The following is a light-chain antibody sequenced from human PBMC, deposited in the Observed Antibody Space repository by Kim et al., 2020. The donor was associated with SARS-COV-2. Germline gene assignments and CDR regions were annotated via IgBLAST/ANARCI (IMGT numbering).Light chain of an antibody. Sequence: PGKTATITCEGDNFRTRGVHWYQHQPGQAPVVVIYYDRDRPSGIPERFSASNSGNTATLTISRVEAGDEADYYCQVWDSRSETQVFGGGTKLTVL. CDR1: NFRTRG. V-gene: IGLV3-21*01. J-gene: IGLJ3*02. CDR2: YDR. CDR3: QVWDSRSETQV.